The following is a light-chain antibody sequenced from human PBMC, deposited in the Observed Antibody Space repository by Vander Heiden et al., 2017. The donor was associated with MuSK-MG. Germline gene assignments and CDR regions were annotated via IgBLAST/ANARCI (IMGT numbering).Light chain of an antibody. CDR3: QEALT. J-gene: IGKJ4*01. Sequence: DIPMTQSPSSLSASVGDRVTITCQASQDISNYLNWYQQKPGKAPKLLIYDASNLETGVPSRFSGSGSGTDFTFTISSLQPEDIATYYCQEALTFGGGTKVEIK. V-gene: IGKV1-33*01. CDR1: QDISNY. CDR2: DAS.